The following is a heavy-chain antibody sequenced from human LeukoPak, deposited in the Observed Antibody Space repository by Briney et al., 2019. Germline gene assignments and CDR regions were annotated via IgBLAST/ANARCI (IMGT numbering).Heavy chain of an antibody. J-gene: IGHJ4*02. V-gene: IGHV4-59*01. D-gene: IGHD2-21*01. Sequence: SETLSLTCSVSDDSITMYYWTWIRQPPGKGLEWIGYIHYSGSTNYNPSLKSRVTISVDTSKNQFSLKLSAVTAADTAVYYCARGVVIAPQTFDYWGQGTLVTVSS. CDR2: IHYSGST. CDR1: DDSITMYY. CDR3: ARGVVIAPQTFDY.